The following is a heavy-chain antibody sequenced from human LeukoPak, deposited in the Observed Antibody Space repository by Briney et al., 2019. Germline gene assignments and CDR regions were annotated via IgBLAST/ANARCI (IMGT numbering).Heavy chain of an antibody. CDR2: INHSGST. D-gene: IGHD3-3*01. Sequence: SETLSLTCAVYGGSFSGYYWSWIRQPPGKGLEWIGEINHSGSTNYNPSLKSRVTISVDTSKNQFSLKLSSVTAADTAVYYCARGRYYDFWSGYSDAFDISGQGTMVPVSS. CDR1: GGSFSGYY. CDR3: ARGRYYDFWSGYSDAFDI. V-gene: IGHV4-34*01. J-gene: IGHJ3*02.